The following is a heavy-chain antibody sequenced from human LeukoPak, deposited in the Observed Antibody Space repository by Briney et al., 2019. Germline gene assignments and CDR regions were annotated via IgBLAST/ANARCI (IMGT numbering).Heavy chain of an antibody. J-gene: IGHJ6*02. CDR2: INPSDGST. Sequence: EASVKVSCKASGYTFTTYYMHWVRQAPGQGLEWMGIINPSDGSTSYAQKFQGRVTMTRDTSTSTVYMELSSLRSEDTAVYYCARSGRLTVTTWDYYYGMDVWGQGTTVTVSS. CDR1: GYTFTTYY. CDR3: ARSGRLTVTTWDYYYGMDV. D-gene: IGHD4-17*01. V-gene: IGHV1-46*01.